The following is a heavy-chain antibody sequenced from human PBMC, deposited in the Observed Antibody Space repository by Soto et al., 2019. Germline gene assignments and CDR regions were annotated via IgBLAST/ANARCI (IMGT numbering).Heavy chain of an antibody. CDR2: ISAYNGDT. CDR1: GYTFTSYG. D-gene: IGHD6-13*01. CDR3: AGDRYSSSWYYYGMDV. J-gene: IGHJ6*02. V-gene: IGHV1-18*01. Sequence: GASVKVSCKASGYTFTSYGISWVRQAPGQGLEWMGWISAYNGDTNYAQKLQGRVTMTTDTSTNTAYMELRSLRSDDTAVYFCAGDRYSSSWYYYGMDVWGQGTTVTVSS.